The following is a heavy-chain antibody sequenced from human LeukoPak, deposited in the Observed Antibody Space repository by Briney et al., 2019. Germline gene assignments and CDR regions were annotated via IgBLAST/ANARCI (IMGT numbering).Heavy chain of an antibody. J-gene: IGHJ4*02. CDR3: ARGLHFWSGYYGYYFNY. Sequence: PSETLSLTCAVYGGSFSGYYWSWIRQPPGKGLEWIGEINHSGSTNYNPSLKSRVTISVDTSKNQFSLKLSSVTAADTAVYYCARGLHFWSGYYGYYFNYWGQGTLVTVSS. V-gene: IGHV4-34*01. CDR2: INHSGST. D-gene: IGHD3-3*02. CDR1: GGSFSGYY.